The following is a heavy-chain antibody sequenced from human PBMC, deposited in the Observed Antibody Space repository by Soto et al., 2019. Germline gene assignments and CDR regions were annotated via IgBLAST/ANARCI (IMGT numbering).Heavy chain of an antibody. CDR3: ARGVPMVATTQEHRHYYYYYMDV. J-gene: IGHJ6*03. V-gene: IGHV1-8*01. CDR1: GYTFTSYD. D-gene: IGHD2-15*01. Sequence: ASVKVSFKASGYTFTSYDINWVRQATGQGLEWMGWMNPNSGNTGYAQKFQGRVTMTRNTSISTAYMELSSLRSEDTAVYYCARGVPMVATTQEHRHYYYYYMDVWGKGTTVTVSS. CDR2: MNPNSGNT.